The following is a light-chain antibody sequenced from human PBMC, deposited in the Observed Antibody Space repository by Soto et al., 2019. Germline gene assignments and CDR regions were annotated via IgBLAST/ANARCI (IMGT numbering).Light chain of an antibody. CDR3: LQHNTYPWT. J-gene: IGKJ1*01. CDR2: DAS. CDR1: QTISGW. V-gene: IGKV1-5*01. Sequence: DMNMTQSPSTLSASVGDRVSITCRASQTISGWLAWYQQRPGKAPNLLIFDASTLESGVPSRFSGSGSGTEFTLTISNLQPEDFATYYCLQHNTYPWTFGQGTKVDIK.